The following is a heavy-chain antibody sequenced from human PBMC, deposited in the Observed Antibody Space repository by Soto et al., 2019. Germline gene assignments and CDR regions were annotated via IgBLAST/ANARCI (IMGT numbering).Heavy chain of an antibody. V-gene: IGHV4-31*03. Sequence: SETLSLTCTVSGGSISCGGYCWNWIRQHPGKGLEWIGYIYYSGSTYYNPSLKSRVTISVDTSKNQFSLKLSSVTAADTAIYYCARSVTPWGQGTLVTVSS. J-gene: IGHJ5*02. CDR2: IYYSGST. CDR3: ARSVTP. D-gene: IGHD3-10*01. CDR1: GGSISCGGYC.